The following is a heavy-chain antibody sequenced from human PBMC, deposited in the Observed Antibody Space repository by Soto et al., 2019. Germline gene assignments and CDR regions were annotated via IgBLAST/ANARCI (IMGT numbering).Heavy chain of an antibody. D-gene: IGHD3-10*01. V-gene: IGHV4-34*01. Sequence: PSETLSLTCAVYGGSFSGYYWSWIRQPPGKGLEWIGEINHSGSTNYNPSLKSRVTISVDTSKNQFSLKLSSVTAADTAVYYCASRRMVRGVPQHWGQGTLVTVSS. CDR2: INHSGST. J-gene: IGHJ1*01. CDR3: ASRRMVRGVPQH. CDR1: GGSFSGYY.